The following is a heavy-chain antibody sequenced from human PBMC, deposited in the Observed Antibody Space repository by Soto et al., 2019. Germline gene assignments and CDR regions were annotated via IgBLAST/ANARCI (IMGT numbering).Heavy chain of an antibody. CDR3: ARGVFYYYGSSGYSPDY. V-gene: IGHV3-30-3*01. CDR1: GFTSSSYV. J-gene: IGHJ4*02. CDR2: ISFDGSKK. D-gene: IGHD3-22*01. Sequence: GGSLRLSCEGSGFTSSSYVMHGVRQAPGKGLEGVALISFDGSKKNYADSVKGRFTISRDNSKNMMYLQMNSLRPEDTAVYHCARGVFYYYGSSGYSPDYWGQGTLVTVSS.